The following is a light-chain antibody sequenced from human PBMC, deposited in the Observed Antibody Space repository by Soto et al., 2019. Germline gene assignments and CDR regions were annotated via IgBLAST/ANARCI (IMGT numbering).Light chain of an antibody. V-gene: IGLV2-14*01. CDR2: DVR. J-gene: IGLJ2*01. CDR3: SSFTSSSTVV. CDR1: SSDVGGYNY. Sequence: QSVLTQPASVSGSPGQSITISCTGTSSDVGGYNYVSWFQQHPGKAPKLMISDVRNRPSGVSNRFSGSKSGNTASLTISGLQAEDETDYYCSSFTSSSTVVFGGGTKVTVL.